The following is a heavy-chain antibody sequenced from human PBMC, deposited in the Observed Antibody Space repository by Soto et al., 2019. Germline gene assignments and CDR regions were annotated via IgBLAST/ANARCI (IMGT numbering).Heavy chain of an antibody. D-gene: IGHD3-22*01. Sequence: PSETLSLTCTVSGGSISSGGYYWSWIRQHPGKGLEWIGYIYYSGSTYYNPSLKSRVTISVDTSKNQFSLKLSSVTAADTAVYYCARVDSSGYLLDYWGQGTLVTVSS. CDR3: ARVDSSGYLLDY. V-gene: IGHV4-31*03. CDR2: IYYSGST. CDR1: GGSISSGGYY. J-gene: IGHJ4*02.